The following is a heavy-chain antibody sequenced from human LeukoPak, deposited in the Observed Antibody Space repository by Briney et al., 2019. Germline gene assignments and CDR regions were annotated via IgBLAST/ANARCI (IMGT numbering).Heavy chain of an antibody. CDR2: ISWNSGSI. Sequence: PGGSLRLSCAASGFTFDDYAMHWVRQAPGKGLEWVSGISWNSGSIGYADSVKGRFTISRDNAKNSVYLQMNSLRAEDTGIYYCARAIRLWGQGTLVTVSS. D-gene: IGHD1-1*01. V-gene: IGHV3-9*01. J-gene: IGHJ4*02. CDR3: ARAIRL. CDR1: GFTFDDYA.